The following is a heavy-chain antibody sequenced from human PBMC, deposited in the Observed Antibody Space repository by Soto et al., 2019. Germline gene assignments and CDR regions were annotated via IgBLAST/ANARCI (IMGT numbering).Heavy chain of an antibody. V-gene: IGHV3-30*18. D-gene: IGHD6-13*01. CDR2: ISHVGSVT. J-gene: IGHJ5*02. CDR1: GFTFSTSG. CDR3: AKDWGSSGWYNWVDP. Sequence: QVQMVESGGGVGQPGTSLRLSCAPSGFTFSTSGMHWVRQAPGKGLEWVAMISHVGSVTYYTDSLQGRFTISRDTPKNTLYLQMNSLRDEYTAIYYCAKDWGSSGWYNWVDPWGQGTRVTVS.